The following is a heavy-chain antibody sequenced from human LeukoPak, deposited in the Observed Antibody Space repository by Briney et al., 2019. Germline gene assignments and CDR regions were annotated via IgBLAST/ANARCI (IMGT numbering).Heavy chain of an antibody. CDR2: IYYSGRT. V-gene: IGHV4-59*01. Sequence: SETLSLTCTVSGDSISSYYWSWIRQPPGKGLEWIGDIYYSGRTNYNTSLKRRVTISVDTSKTPFSLKLSSVTAADSAVYYCARDEDTAYGSASSLYWGQGTLVTVSS. CDR3: ARDEDTAYGSASSLY. D-gene: IGHD3-10*01. J-gene: IGHJ1*01. CDR1: GDSISSYY.